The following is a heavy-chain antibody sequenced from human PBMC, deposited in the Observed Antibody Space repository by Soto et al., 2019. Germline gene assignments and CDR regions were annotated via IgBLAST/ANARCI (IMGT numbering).Heavy chain of an antibody. V-gene: IGHV4-31*03. CDR3: ARARYYYDSSGYEVDAFDI. J-gene: IGHJ3*02. Sequence: SETLSLTCTVSGGSISSGGYYWSWIRQHPGKGLEWIGYIYYSGSTYYNPSLKSRVTISVDTSKNQFSLKLSSVTAADTAVYYCARARYYYDSSGYEVDAFDIWGQGTMVTVSS. D-gene: IGHD3-22*01. CDR1: GGSISSGGYY. CDR2: IYYSGST.